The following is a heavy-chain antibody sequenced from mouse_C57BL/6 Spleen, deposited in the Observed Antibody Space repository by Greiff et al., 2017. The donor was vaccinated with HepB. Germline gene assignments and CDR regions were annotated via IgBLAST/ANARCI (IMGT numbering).Heavy chain of an antibody. J-gene: IGHJ2*01. CDR3: ARWEMYFDY. CDR2: INPYNGGT. CDR1: GYTFTDYY. V-gene: IGHV1-19*01. Sequence: VQLQQSGPVLVKPGASVKMSCKASGYTFTDYYMNWVKQSHGKSLEWIGVINPYNGGTSYNQKFKGKATLTVDKSSSTAYMELNSLTSEDSAVYYCARWEMYFDYWGQGTTLTVSS. D-gene: IGHD4-1*01.